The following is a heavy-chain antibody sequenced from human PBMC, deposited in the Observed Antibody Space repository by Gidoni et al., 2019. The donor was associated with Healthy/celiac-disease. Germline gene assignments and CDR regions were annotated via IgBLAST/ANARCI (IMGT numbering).Heavy chain of an antibody. CDR2: IVVGSGNT. D-gene: IGHD3-22*01. V-gene: IGHV1-58*01. CDR1: GFTFTSSA. J-gene: IGHJ4*02. Sequence: QMQLVQSGPEVKKPGTSVKVSCKASGFTFTSSAVQWVRQARGQRLEWVGWIVVGSGNTNYAQKFQERVTITRDMSTSTAYMELSSLRSEDTAVYYCAADYYDSSGYYYVFDYWGQGTLVTVSS. CDR3: AADYYDSSGYYYVFDY.